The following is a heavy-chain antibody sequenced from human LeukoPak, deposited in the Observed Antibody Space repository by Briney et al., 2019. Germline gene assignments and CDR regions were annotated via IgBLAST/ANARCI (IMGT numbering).Heavy chain of an antibody. CDR2: IYYSGST. Sequence: SETLSLTCTVSGGSISSSSYYWGWIRQPPGKGLEWIGSIYYSGSTYYNPSLKSRVTISVDTSKNQFSLQLNSVTPEDTAVYYCARSPSPYSSGWYFDYWGQGTLVTVSS. CDR1: GGSISSSSYY. CDR3: ARSPSPYSSGWYFDY. V-gene: IGHV4-39*01. D-gene: IGHD6-19*01. J-gene: IGHJ4*02.